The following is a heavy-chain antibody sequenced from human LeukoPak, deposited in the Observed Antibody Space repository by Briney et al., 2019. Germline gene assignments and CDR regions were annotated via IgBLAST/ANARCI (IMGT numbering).Heavy chain of an antibody. J-gene: IGHJ4*02. V-gene: IGHV3-21*01. CDR1: GFIFSSYS. CDR3: ARDLQAAVD. Sequence: KPGGSLRLSCAASGFIFSSYSMSWVRQAPGKGLEWVSFISRSSSDIYHADSVKGRFTISRDNAKNSLYLQMNSLRAEDTAVYYCARDLQAAVDWGQGTLVTVSS. D-gene: IGHD2-15*01. CDR2: ISRSSSDI.